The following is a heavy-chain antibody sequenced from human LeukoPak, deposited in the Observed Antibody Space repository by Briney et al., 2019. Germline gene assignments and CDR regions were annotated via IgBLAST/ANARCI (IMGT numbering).Heavy chain of an antibody. D-gene: IGHD2-2*01. Sequence: SETLSLTCAVYGGSFSGYYWSWIRQPPGKGLEWIGEINHSGSTNYNPSLKSRVTISVDTSKNQFSLKLSSVTAADTAVYYCASLASSTSSHYNYYYMDVWGKGTTVTVSS. V-gene: IGHV4-34*01. CDR1: GGSFSGYY. CDR3: ASLASSTSSHYNYYYMDV. J-gene: IGHJ6*03. CDR2: INHSGST.